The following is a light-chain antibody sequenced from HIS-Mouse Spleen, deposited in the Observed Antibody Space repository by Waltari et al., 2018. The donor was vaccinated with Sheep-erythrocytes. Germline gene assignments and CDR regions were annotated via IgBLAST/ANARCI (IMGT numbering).Light chain of an antibody. V-gene: IGKV1-13*02. CDR2: DAS. CDR3: QQFNSYLYT. Sequence: AIQLTQSPSSLSASVGDSVTIPCRASQGISSALAWYQQKPGKAPKLLIYDASSLESGVPSRFSGSGSGTDFTLTISSLQPEDFATYYCQQFNSYLYTFGQGTKLEIK. J-gene: IGKJ2*01. CDR1: QGISSA.